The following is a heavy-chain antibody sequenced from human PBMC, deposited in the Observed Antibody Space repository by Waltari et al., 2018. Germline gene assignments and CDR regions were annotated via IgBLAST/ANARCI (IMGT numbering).Heavy chain of an antibody. D-gene: IGHD3-10*01. CDR2: IRGSGGGT. CDR1: GFTFSSYA. J-gene: IGHJ4*02. V-gene: IGHV3-23*01. Sequence: EVQLLESGGGLVQPGGSLRLSCAASGFTFSSYAMSWVRQAPGKGLEWFSLIRGSGGGTYYADSVKGRFTISRDNSKNTLYLQMNRLRAEDTSVYYCASRGRVLVRDPEGWGQGTLVTVSS. CDR3: ASRGRVLVRDPEG.